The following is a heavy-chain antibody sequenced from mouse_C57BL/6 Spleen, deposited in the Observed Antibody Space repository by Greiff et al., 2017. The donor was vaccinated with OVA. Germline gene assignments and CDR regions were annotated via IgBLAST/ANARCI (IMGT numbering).Heavy chain of an antibody. V-gene: IGHV14-4*01. D-gene: IGHD1-1*01. CDR2: IDPENGDT. Sequence: EVQLQQSGAELVRPGASVKLSCTASGFNIKDDYMHWVKQRPEQGLEWIGWIDPENGDTEYASKFQGQATITADTSSNTAYLQLSSLTSEDTAVYYCTTLYYYGSSYGFAYWGQGTLVTVSA. CDR3: TTLYYYGSSYGFAY. J-gene: IGHJ3*01. CDR1: GFNIKDDY.